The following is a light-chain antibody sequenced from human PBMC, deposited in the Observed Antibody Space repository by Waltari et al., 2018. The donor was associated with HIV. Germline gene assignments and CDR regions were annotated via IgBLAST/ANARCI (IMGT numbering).Light chain of an antibody. J-gene: IGLJ1*01. Sequence: SYELSQPPSVSVSPGQTARITCSGDALPKQYVYWYQQKPGRAPVLVIYKDTERPSGIPERFSGSSSGTTVTLTISGVQAEDEADYYSHSADGSATYVFGTGTKVTVL. CDR2: KDT. CDR3: HSADGSATYV. V-gene: IGLV3-25*03. CDR1: ALPKQY.